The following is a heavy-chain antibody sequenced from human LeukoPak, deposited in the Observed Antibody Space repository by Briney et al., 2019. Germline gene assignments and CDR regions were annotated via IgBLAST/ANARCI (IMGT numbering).Heavy chain of an antibody. CDR1: GYTFTSYY. J-gene: IGHJ1*01. V-gene: IGHV1-46*01. CDR3: ARDRTGGYYYGSGSYSYFQH. CDR2: INPSGGST. Sequence: GASVKVSCKASGYTFTSYYMHWVRQAPGQGLEWMGIINPSGGSTSYAQKFQGRVTMTRNTSTSTVYMELSSLRSEDTAVYYCARDRTGGYYYGSGSYSYFQHWGQGILVTVSS. D-gene: IGHD3-10*01.